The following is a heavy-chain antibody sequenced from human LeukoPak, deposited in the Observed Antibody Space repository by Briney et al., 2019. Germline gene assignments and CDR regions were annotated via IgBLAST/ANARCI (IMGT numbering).Heavy chain of an antibody. CDR3: TRFKPLFSYDTEGFDI. V-gene: IGHV4-61*02. D-gene: IGHD3-10*01. J-gene: IGHJ3*02. Sequence: SETLSLTCTVSGGFISSGSYYWSWIRQPAGKGLEWVGRVYTTGNTNYHPSLQSRVTISLDTSKNQFSLKLSSVTAADTAMYYCTRFKPLFSYDTEGFDIWGQGTTVTVSS. CDR1: GGFISSGSYY. CDR2: VYTTGNT.